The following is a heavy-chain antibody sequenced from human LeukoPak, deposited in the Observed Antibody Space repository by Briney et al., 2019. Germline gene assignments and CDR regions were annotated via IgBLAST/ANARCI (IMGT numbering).Heavy chain of an antibody. CDR1: GYSFTSYW. Sequence: RGESLKISCKGSGYSFTSYWIGWVRQMPGKGLEWMGIIYPGDSDTRYSPSFQGQVTISADKSISTAYLQWSSLKASDTAMYYCARLARYCSGGTCYPEYFDLWGRGTLVTVFS. CDR2: IYPGDSDT. V-gene: IGHV5-51*01. CDR3: ARLARYCSGGTCYPEYFDL. J-gene: IGHJ2*01. D-gene: IGHD2-15*01.